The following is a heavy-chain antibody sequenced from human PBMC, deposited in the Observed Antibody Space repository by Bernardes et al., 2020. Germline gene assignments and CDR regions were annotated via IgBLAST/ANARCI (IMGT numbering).Heavy chain of an antibody. CDR2: IYYSGST. V-gene: IGHV4-39*02. Sequence: SETLSLTCTVSGGSISSSSYYWGWIRQPPGKGLEWIGSIYYSGSTYYNPSLKSRVTISVDTSKNQFSLKLSSVTAADTAVYYCAREEVGATHLDYWGQGTLVTVSS. CDR1: GGSISSSSYY. CDR3: AREEVGATHLDY. J-gene: IGHJ4*02. D-gene: IGHD1-26*01.